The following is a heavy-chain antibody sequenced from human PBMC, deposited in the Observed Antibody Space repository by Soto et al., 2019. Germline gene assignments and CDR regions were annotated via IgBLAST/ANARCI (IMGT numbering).Heavy chain of an antibody. CDR2: ISAYNGNT. CDR1: GYTFTSYG. V-gene: IGHV1-18*01. J-gene: IGHJ5*02. D-gene: IGHD2-21*01. Sequence: ASVKVSCKASGYTFTSYGISWVRQAPGQGLEWMGWISAYNGNTNYAQKLQGRVTMTTDTSTSTAYMELRSLRSDDTAVYYCARDVETGQDNVVGWFDPWGQGTLVTVSS. CDR3: ARDVETGQDNVVGWFDP.